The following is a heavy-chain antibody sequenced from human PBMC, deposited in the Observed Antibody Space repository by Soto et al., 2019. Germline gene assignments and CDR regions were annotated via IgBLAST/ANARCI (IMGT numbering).Heavy chain of an antibody. D-gene: IGHD3-3*01. CDR2: TYCRSKWYN. J-gene: IGHJ6*02. CDR1: GDSVSSNSAA. Sequence: PSQTLSLTCAISGDSVSSNSAAWNWIRQSPSRGLEWLGRTYCRSKWYNDYAVSVKSRITINPDTSKNQFSLQLNSVTPEDTAVYYCARVPCTIFGVVQGYGMDVWGQGTTVTVSS. V-gene: IGHV6-1*01. CDR3: ARVPCTIFGVVQGYGMDV.